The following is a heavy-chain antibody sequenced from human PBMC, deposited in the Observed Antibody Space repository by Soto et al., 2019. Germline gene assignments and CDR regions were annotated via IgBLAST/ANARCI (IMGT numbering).Heavy chain of an antibody. V-gene: IGHV1-18*01. J-gene: IGHJ3*02. CDR3: ARDVPADCSSTSCYVVPGGLDI. CDR2: ISAYNGNT. CDR1: GYTFTSYG. Sequence: GASVKVSCKASGYTFTSYGISWVRQAPGQGLEWMGWISAYNGNTNYAQKLQGRVTMTTDTSTSTAYMELRSLRSDDTAVYYCARDVPADCSSTSCYVVPGGLDIWGQGTMVTVSS. D-gene: IGHD2-2*01.